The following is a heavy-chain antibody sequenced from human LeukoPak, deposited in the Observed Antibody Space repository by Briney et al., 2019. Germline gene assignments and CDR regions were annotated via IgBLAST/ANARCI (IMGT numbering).Heavy chain of an antibody. Sequence: GGSLRLSCAASGFTFSSYSMNWVRQAPGKGLEWVSSISSSSSYIYYADSVKGRFTISRDNAKNSLYLQMNSLRAEDTAVYYCARDGDYYGSGIPFDFWGQGTLVTVSS. CDR1: GFTFSSYS. CDR3: ARDGDYYGSGIPFDF. D-gene: IGHD3-10*01. V-gene: IGHV3-21*01. J-gene: IGHJ4*02. CDR2: ISSSSSYI.